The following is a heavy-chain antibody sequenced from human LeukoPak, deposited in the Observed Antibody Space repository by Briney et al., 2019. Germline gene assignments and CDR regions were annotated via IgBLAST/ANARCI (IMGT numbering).Heavy chain of an antibody. J-gene: IGHJ3*02. V-gene: IGHV5-51*01. CDR2: IYPGDSDT. Sequence: HGESLKISCKGSGSSFTTYWIGWGRRLPGKGRGGRGIIYPGDSDTRYSPSFQGQVTISADKSISTAYLQWSSLKASDTAMYYCARLMGELLLGGFAFDIWGQGTMVTVSS. CDR3: ARLMGELLLGGFAFDI. D-gene: IGHD1-26*01. CDR1: GSSFTTYW.